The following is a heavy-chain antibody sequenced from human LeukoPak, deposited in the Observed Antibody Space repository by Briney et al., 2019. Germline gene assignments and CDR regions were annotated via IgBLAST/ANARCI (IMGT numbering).Heavy chain of an antibody. V-gene: IGHV3-11*03. Sequence: GGSLRLSCAASGFTFSDYYMSWIRQAPGKGLEWVPYISSSSSYTNYADSVKGRFTISRDNAKNSLYLQMNSLRAEDTAVYYCARHLEEGWFDPWGQGTLVTVSS. J-gene: IGHJ5*02. CDR1: GFTFSDYY. CDR2: ISSSSSYT. CDR3: ARHLEEGWFDP. D-gene: IGHD5-24*01.